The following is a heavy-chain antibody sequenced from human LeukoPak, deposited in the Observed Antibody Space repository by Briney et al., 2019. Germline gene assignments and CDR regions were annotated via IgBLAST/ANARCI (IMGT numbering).Heavy chain of an antibody. D-gene: IGHD5-12*01. CDR2: IKLDGSEK. V-gene: IGHV3-7*01. Sequence: GGSLRLSCAASGFTLSNAWMSWVRQAPGKGLEWVANIKLDGSEKYYVDSVKGRFTISRDNAKNSMYLQMNSLRVEDTAVYYCAREVAYWGQGTLVTVSS. CDR3: AREVAY. J-gene: IGHJ4*02. CDR1: GFTLSNAW.